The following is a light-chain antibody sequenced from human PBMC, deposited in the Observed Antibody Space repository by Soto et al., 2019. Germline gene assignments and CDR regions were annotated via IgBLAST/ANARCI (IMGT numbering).Light chain of an antibody. Sequence: DIQMTQSPSSLSASVGDRVTITCRASQSINSHLNWYQQKPGKAPKLLIYAASSLQSGVPSRFSGSGSGTDFTLTISSLQPEDFATYYCQQSYSTPRTFGQGTKLEIK. V-gene: IGKV1-39*01. J-gene: IGKJ2*01. CDR2: AAS. CDR3: QQSYSTPRT. CDR1: QSINSH.